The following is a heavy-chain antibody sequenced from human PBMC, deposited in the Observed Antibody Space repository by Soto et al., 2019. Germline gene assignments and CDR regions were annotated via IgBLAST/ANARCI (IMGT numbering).Heavy chain of an antibody. V-gene: IGHV1-69*01. Sequence: QVQLVQSGAEVKKPGSSVKVSCKASGGSFSTYGISWVRQAPGQGLEWMGGFIPVFTTATYAQKFQGRVSMTADESTYTAYIELSSLRSEDTAVYFCARDGVDVSRTTVRHGALDIWGQGKVVTVSS. D-gene: IGHD4-17*01. CDR3: ARDGVDVSRTTVRHGALDI. J-gene: IGHJ3*02. CDR1: GGSFSTYG. CDR2: FIPVFTTA.